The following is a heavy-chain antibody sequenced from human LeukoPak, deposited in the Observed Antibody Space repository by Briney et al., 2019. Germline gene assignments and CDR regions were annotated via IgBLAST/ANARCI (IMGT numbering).Heavy chain of an antibody. Sequence: PGGSLRLSCAASGFTFSNYWMSWVRQAPGKGLEWVASIDQYGRAKYYVDSVRGRFTFSRDNTKNSLHLQMTSLRAEDTAVYYCARADSYGSILDYWGQGTRVIDSS. CDR2: IDQYGRAK. V-gene: IGHV3-7*04. CDR3: ARADSYGSILDY. CDR1: GFTFSNYW. D-gene: IGHD5-18*01. J-gene: IGHJ4*02.